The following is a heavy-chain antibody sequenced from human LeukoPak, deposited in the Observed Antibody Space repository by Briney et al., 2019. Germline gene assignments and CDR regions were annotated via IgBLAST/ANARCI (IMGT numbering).Heavy chain of an antibody. CDR2: INPKTGGT. V-gene: IGHV1-2*02. Sequence: ASVKVSCKASGYTFTGYYLHWVRQAPGQGFEWMGWINPKTGGTNCAQKFQGRVTMTRDTSINTAYMELTSLRSDDTAVYYCARGIVVVITGHYDYWGQGTLVTVSS. J-gene: IGHJ4*02. CDR1: GYTFTGYY. D-gene: IGHD2-15*01. CDR3: ARGIVVVITGHYDY.